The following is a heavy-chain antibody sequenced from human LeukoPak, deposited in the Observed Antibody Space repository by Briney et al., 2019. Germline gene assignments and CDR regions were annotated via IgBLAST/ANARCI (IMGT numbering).Heavy chain of an antibody. V-gene: IGHV1-46*01. Sequence: ASVKVSCKASGYTFTSYYMHWVRQAPGQGLEWMGIINPSGGSTSYAQKFQGRVTMTRDTSTSTVYMELSSLRSEDTAVYYCARERGYYDILTGYSYYFDYWGQGTLVTVSS. CDR1: GYTFTSYY. J-gene: IGHJ4*02. D-gene: IGHD3-9*01. CDR2: INPSGGST. CDR3: ARERGYYDILTGYSYYFDY.